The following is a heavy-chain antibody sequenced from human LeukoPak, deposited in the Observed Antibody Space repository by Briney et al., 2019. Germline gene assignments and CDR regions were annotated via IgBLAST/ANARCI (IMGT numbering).Heavy chain of an antibody. D-gene: IGHD6-6*01. V-gene: IGHV3-49*04. CDR2: IRSKAYGGTT. J-gene: IGHJ4*02. CDR3: TRTPFSSSSYFDY. Sequence: PGRSLRLSCPASGFTFGDYAMSWVRQAPGKGLEWVGFIRSKAYGGTTEYAASVKGRFTISRDDSKSIAYLQMNSLKTEDTAVYYCTRTPFSSSSYFDYWGQGTLVTVSS. CDR1: GFTFGDYA.